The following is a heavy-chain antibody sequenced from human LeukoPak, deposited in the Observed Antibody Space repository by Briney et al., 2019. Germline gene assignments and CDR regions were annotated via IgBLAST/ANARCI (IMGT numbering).Heavy chain of an antibody. D-gene: IGHD6-19*01. CDR1: GGSFSGYY. V-gene: IGHV4-34*01. Sequence: SETLSLTCAVYGGSFSGYYCSWIRQPPGKGLEWIGEINHSGSTNYNPSLKSRVTISVDTSKNQFSLKLSSVTAGDTAVYYCARQGSGWHYYYFDYWGQGTLVTVSS. J-gene: IGHJ4*02. CDR3: ARQGSGWHYYYFDY. CDR2: INHSGST.